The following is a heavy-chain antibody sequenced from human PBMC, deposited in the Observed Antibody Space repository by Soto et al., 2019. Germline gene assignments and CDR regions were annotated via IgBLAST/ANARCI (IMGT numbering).Heavy chain of an antibody. CDR1: GFTFTSSA. CDR2: IVVGSGNT. CDR3: AAAYYYGSGSTTLDY. D-gene: IGHD3-10*01. Sequence: QMQLVQSGPEVKKPGTSVKVSCKASGFTFTSSAMQWVRQARGQRLEWIGWIVVGSGNTNYAQKFQERVPINWDRSTSTAFMELSSLRSEDTAVYYCAAAYYYGSGSTTLDYWGQGTRVTVAS. V-gene: IGHV1-58*02. J-gene: IGHJ4*02.